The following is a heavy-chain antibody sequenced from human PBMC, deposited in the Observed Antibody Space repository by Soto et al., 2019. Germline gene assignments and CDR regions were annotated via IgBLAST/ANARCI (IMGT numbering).Heavy chain of an antibody. J-gene: IGHJ5*02. V-gene: IGHV4-31*03. CDR2: IYYSGST. CDR3: AREVWQQLAPLEYNWFDP. D-gene: IGHD6-13*01. Sequence: PSETLSLTCTVSGGSISSGGYYWSWIRQHPGKGLEWIGYIYYSGSTYYNPSLKSRVTISVDTSKNQFSLKLSSVTAADTAVYYCAREVWQQLAPLEYNWFDPWGQGTLVTVSS. CDR1: GGSISSGGYY.